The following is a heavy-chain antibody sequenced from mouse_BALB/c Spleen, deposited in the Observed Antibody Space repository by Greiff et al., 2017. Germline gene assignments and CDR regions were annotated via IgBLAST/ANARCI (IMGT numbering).Heavy chain of an antibody. CDR1: GYTFTSYY. CDR2: IYPGNVNT. J-gene: IGHJ2*01. V-gene: IGHV1S56*01. D-gene: IGHD2-2*01. Sequence: QVQLQQSGPELVKPGASVRISCKASGYTFTSYYIHWVKQRPGQGLEWIGWIYPGNVNTKYNEKFKGKATLTADKSSSTAYMQLSSLTSEDSAVYFCARRGYDYFDDWGQGTTLTVSS. CDR3: ARRGYDYFDD.